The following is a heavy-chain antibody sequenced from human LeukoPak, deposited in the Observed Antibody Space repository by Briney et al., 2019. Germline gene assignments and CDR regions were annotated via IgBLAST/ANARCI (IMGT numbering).Heavy chain of an antibody. J-gene: IGHJ4*02. D-gene: IGHD6-19*01. CDR3: AKDKDFDSSGWYSSFDY. Sequence: GGSLRLSCAASVFTFDDYAMHWVRQAPGKGLEWVSLISWDGGSTYYADSVKGRFTISRDNSKNSLYLQMNSLRAEDTALYYCAKDKDFDSSGWYSSFDYWGQGTLVTVSS. V-gene: IGHV3-43D*04. CDR2: ISWDGGST. CDR1: VFTFDDYA.